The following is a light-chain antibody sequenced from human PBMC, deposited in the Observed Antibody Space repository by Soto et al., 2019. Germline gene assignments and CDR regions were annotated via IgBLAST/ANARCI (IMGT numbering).Light chain of an antibody. CDR1: SSNIGSNY. Sequence: QSALTQPPSASGTPGQRVTISCSGSSSNIGSNYVYWYQQLPGTAPKLLIYGNSNRPSGVPDRFSGSKSGTSASLAITGLQAEDEADYYCKSYDSSLSGYYVFGTGTKVTVL. CDR3: KSYDSSLSGYYV. CDR2: GNS. J-gene: IGLJ1*01. V-gene: IGLV1-40*01.